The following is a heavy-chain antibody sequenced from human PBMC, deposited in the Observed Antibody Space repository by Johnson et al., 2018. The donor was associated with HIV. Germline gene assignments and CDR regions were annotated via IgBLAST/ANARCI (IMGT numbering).Heavy chain of an antibody. V-gene: IGHV3-30*18. D-gene: IGHD1-26*01. CDR2: ISYDGGNK. CDR3: AKDEALGWELDPDAVYI. CDR1: RFTFSSYG. J-gene: IGHJ3*02. Sequence: QVLLVESGGGLVEPGGSLRLSCAASRFTFSSYGMHWVRQAPGKGLEWVAVISYDGGNKYYADSVKGRFTISRDNSKNTLYLQMNSLRAEDTAVYYCAKDEALGWELDPDAVYIWGQGTMVTVSS.